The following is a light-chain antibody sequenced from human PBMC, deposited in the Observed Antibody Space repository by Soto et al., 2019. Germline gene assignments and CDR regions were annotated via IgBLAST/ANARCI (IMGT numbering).Light chain of an antibody. CDR1: QSISSW. Sequence: DIRMTQSPSTLSASVGDRVTITCRASQSISSWLAWYQQKPGKAPKLLIYDASSLESGVPSRFSGSGSGTEFTLTISSLQPDDFATDYCQQYNSYSWTFGQGTKVDIK. V-gene: IGKV1-5*01. J-gene: IGKJ1*01. CDR3: QQYNSYSWT. CDR2: DAS.